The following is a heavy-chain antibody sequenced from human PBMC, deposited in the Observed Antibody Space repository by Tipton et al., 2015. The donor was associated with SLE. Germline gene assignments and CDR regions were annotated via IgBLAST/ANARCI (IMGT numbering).Heavy chain of an antibody. Sequence: SLRLSCAASGFTVSNNFMSWVRQAPGKGLVWVSRINSDGSSTTYADSVKGRFTISRDNAKNTLYLQMNSLRDEDTATYYCAKDRRGRYTPPLFDLWGQGMLVTVSS. CDR3: AKDRRGRYTPPLFDL. D-gene: IGHD1-26*01. CDR2: INSDGSST. V-gene: IGHV3-74*01. J-gene: IGHJ4*02. CDR1: GFTVSNNF.